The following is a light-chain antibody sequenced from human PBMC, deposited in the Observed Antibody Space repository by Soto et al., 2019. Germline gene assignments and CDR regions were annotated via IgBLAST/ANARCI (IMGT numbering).Light chain of an antibody. Sequence: QSVLTQPPSVSGSPGQSVTISCTGTSSDVGGYNYVSWYQQHPGKAPKVIIFDVSRRPSGVPDRFSGSKSGSTASLTISGLRPDDGGIYYCGSFAGVFYVAEPGTKVPV. V-gene: IGLV2-11*01. J-gene: IGLJ1*01. CDR3: GSFAGVFYV. CDR2: DVS. CDR1: SSDVGGYNY.